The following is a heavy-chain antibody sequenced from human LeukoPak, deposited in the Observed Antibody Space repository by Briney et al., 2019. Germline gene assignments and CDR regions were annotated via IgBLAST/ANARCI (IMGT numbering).Heavy chain of an antibody. Sequence: GGSLRLSCAASGFTVSSNYMSWVRQAPGKGLEWVSVIYSGGSTYYADSVKGRFTISRDNSKNTLYLQMNSLRAEDTAVYYCAREDTDFLGTYDYWGQGTLVTVSS. J-gene: IGHJ4*02. D-gene: IGHD2/OR15-2a*01. V-gene: IGHV3-53*01. CDR3: AREDTDFLGTYDY. CDR2: IYSGGST. CDR1: GFTVSSNY.